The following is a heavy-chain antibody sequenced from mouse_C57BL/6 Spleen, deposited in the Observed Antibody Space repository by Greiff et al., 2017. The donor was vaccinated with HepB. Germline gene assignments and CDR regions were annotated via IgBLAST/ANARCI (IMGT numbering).Heavy chain of an antibody. CDR2: INPNNGGT. V-gene: IGHV1-22*01. D-gene: IGHD1-1*01. J-gene: IGHJ2*01. Sequence: VQLQQSGPELVKPGASVKMSCKASGYTFTDYNMHWVKQSHGKSLEWIGYINPNNGGTSYNQKFKGKATLNVNKSSSTAYMELRSLTSEDSAVYYCARTCYGSSYVGYFDYWGQGTTLTVSS. CDR3: ARTCYGSSYVGYFDY. CDR1: GYTFTDYN.